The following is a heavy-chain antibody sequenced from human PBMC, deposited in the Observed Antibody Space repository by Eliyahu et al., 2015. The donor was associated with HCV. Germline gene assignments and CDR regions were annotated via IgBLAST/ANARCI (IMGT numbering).Heavy chain of an antibody. CDR2: IRSKANSYAT. V-gene: IGHV3-73*02. D-gene: IGHD3-9*01. Sequence: EVQLVESGGGLVQPGGSLKLSCAASGFSFSGXAMPWVRQASGKGLEWVGRIRSKANSYATAYAASVKGRFTISRDDSKNTAYLQMNSLKTEDTAVYYCIKRGYYDILTGYHYYYGMDVWGQGTTVTVSS. J-gene: IGHJ6*02. CDR3: IKRGYYDILTGYHYYYGMDV. CDR1: GFSFSGXA.